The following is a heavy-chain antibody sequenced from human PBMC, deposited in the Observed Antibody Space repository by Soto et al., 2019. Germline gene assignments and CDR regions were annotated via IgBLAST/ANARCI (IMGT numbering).Heavy chain of an antibody. Sequence: ASVKISCKASGYTFASYAMHLVRQAPGQRLEWMGWINAGNGNTKYSQKFQGRVTITRDTSASTAYMELSSLRSEDTAVYYCAREPFYYYDSSGYRAFDIWGQGTMVTVSS. V-gene: IGHV1-3*01. CDR3: AREPFYYYDSSGYRAFDI. J-gene: IGHJ3*02. D-gene: IGHD3-22*01. CDR1: GYTFASYA. CDR2: INAGNGNT.